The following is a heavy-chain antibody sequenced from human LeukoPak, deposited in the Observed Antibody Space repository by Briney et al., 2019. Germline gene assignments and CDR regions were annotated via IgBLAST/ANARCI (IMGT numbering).Heavy chain of an antibody. CDR3: ARLRFEGGSNWFDP. D-gene: IGHD3-16*01. CDR2: IYYSGST. J-gene: IGHJ5*02. V-gene: IGHV4-39*01. Sequence: RTSETLSLTCTVSGGSISSSYYYWGWIRQPPGKGLEWIGSIYYSGSTYYNPSLKSRVTISVDTSKNQFSLKLSSVTAADTAVYYCARLRFEGGSNWFDPWGQGTLVTVSS. CDR1: GGSISSSYYY.